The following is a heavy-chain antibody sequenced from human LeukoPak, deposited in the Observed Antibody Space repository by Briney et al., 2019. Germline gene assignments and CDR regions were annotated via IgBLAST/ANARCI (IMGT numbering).Heavy chain of an antibody. D-gene: IGHD4-17*01. Sequence: GGSLRLSCAASGFTFSSYAMHWVRQAPGKGLEWVAVISYDGSNKYYADSVKGRFTISRDNSKNTLYLQMNSLRAEDTAIYYCAKDRGDYTNWFDPWGQGTLVTVSS. CDR2: ISYDGSNK. V-gene: IGHV3-30*04. CDR1: GFTFSSYA. CDR3: AKDRGDYTNWFDP. J-gene: IGHJ5*02.